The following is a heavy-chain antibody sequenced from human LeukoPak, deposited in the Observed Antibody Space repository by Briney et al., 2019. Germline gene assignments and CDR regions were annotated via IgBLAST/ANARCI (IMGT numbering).Heavy chain of an antibody. Sequence: SETLSLTCTVSGGSISSYYWSWTRQPAGKGLEWSGRIYTSGSTNYNPSLKSRVPMSVDTSKNQFSLKLSSVTAADTAVYYCARESYGSGTFTDYWGQGTLVTVSS. D-gene: IGHD3-10*01. J-gene: IGHJ4*02. CDR1: GGSISSYY. CDR3: ARESYGSGTFTDY. V-gene: IGHV4-4*07. CDR2: IYTSGST.